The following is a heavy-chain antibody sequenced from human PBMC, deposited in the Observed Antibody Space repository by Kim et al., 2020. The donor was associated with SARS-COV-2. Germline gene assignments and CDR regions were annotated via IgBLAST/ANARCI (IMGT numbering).Heavy chain of an antibody. Sequence: GGSLRLSCAASGFTFSNYAMRWVRQAPGKGLEWVSDICDGGDSTYYADSVKGRFTISRDNSKNTLYLQMNSLRAEDTAIYYCAKDRAGVVEAGYNYCG. CDR3: AKDRAGVVEAGYNY. CDR1: GFTFSNYA. V-gene: IGHV3-23*01. D-gene: IGHD2-15*01. CDR2: ICDGGDST. J-gene: IGHJ4*01.